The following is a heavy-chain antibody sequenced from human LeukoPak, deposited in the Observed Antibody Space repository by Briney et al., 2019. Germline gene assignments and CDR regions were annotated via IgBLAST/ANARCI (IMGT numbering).Heavy chain of an antibody. CDR2: IYYSGST. CDR1: GGSISSSSYY. D-gene: IGHD3-10*01. CDR3: ARLPIDYYGSGSYPFDY. V-gene: IGHV4-39*01. Sequence: SETLSLTCTVSGGSISSSSYYWGWIRQPPGKGLEWIGSIYYSGSTYYNPSLKSRVTISVDTSKNQFSLKLSSVTAADMAVYYCARLPIDYYGSGSYPFDYWGQGTLVTVSS. J-gene: IGHJ4*02.